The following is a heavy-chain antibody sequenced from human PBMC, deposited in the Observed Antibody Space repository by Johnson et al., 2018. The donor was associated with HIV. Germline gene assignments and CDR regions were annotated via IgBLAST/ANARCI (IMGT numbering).Heavy chain of an antibody. J-gene: IGHJ3*02. CDR3: AKDGSSGYPDADAFDI. D-gene: IGHD3-22*01. CDR2: IGTTGDT. CDR1: GFTLSSYD. V-gene: IGHV3-13*01. Sequence: VQLVESGGGLSKPAWSLRLSCAASGFTLSSYDIHWVRQATGKGLEWVAAIGTTGDTFYPDSVQGRFTISRDNSKKTLYLQMNSLRAEDTAVYYCAKDGSSGYPDADAFDIWGQGTMVTVSS.